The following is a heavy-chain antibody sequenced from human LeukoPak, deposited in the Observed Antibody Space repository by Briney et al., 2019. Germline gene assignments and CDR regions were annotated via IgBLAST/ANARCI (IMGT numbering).Heavy chain of an antibody. D-gene: IGHD5-24*01. CDR1: GFTFSSYG. V-gene: IGHV3-33*03. Sequence: GGSLRLSCAASGFTFSSYGMHWVRQAPGKGLEWVAVIWYDGSNKYYADSVKGRFTISRDNAKNTLDLQINSLRAEDTAVYYCASPGDRDGYNYDYWGQGTLVTVSS. CDR2: IWYDGSNK. CDR3: ASPGDRDGYNYDY. J-gene: IGHJ4*02.